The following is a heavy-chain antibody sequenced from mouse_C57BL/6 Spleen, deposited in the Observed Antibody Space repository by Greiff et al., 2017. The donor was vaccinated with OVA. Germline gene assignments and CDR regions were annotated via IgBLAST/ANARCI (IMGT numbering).Heavy chain of an antibody. CDR1: GYTFTTYP. CDR3: ESVHWDGYFDV. D-gene: IGHD4-1*01. Sequence: LQESGAELVKPGASVKMSCKASGYTFTTYPIDWMKQNHGKSLEWIGNFHSYNDDTNYNDKFKGKATLTVEKSSSTVYLELSSLTSDDSAVFDCESVHWDGYFDVWGRGTTVTVSS. J-gene: IGHJ1*03. V-gene: IGHV1-47*01. CDR2: FHSYNDDT.